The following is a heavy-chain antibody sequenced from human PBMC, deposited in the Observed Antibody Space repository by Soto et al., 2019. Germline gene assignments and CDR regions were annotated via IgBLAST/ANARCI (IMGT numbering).Heavy chain of an antibody. J-gene: IGHJ6*02. D-gene: IGHD4-17*01. CDR3: AHINSAHDYGDYHDYYYYGMDV. V-gene: IGHV2-5*01. Sequence: QITLKESGPTLVKPTQTLTLTCTFSGFSLSTSGVGVGWIRQPPGKALEWLALIYWNDDKRYSPSLKSRLTITEDTSKNQVVLTMTNIDPVYTATYYCAHINSAHDYGDYHDYYYYGMDVWGQGATVTVSS. CDR1: GFSLSTSGVG. CDR2: IYWNDDK.